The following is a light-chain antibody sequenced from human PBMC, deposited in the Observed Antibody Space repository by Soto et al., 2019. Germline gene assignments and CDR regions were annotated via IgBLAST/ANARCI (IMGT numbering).Light chain of an antibody. CDR3: AAWDDRLNGPSYV. CDR2: TNN. V-gene: IGLV1-44*01. CDR1: TSNIGSNP. J-gene: IGLJ1*01. Sequence: QSVLTQPPSVCWTPGHTVAIACSGSTSNIGSNPVNWYQQLPGTAPRLLISTNNQRPSGVPDRFSGSRSGTSASLAISGLQSEDEADYYCAAWDDRLNGPSYVFGTGTKVTVL.